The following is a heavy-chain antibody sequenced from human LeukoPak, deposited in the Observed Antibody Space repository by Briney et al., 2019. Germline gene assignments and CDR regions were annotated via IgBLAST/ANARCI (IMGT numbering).Heavy chain of an antibody. CDR2: ISYDGSNK. Sequence: GGSLRLSCAASGFTFSSYAMHWVRQAPGKGLEWVAVISYDGSNKYYADSVKGRFTISRDNSKNTLYLQMNSRRAEDTAVYYCARDRTSISNTGRTYYYYGMDVWGQGTTVTVSS. V-gene: IGHV3-30-3*01. CDR3: ARDRTSISNTGRTYYYYGMDV. J-gene: IGHJ6*02. D-gene: IGHD3-9*01. CDR1: GFTFSSYA.